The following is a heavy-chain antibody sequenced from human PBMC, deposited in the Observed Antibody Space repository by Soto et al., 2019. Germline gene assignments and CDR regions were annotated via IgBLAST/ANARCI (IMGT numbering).Heavy chain of an antibody. CDR1: GFTFSSYG. Sequence: GGSLRLSCAASGFTFSSYGMHWVRQAPGKGLEWVAVIWYDGSNKYYADSVKGRFTISRDNSKNTLYLQMNSLRAEDTAVYYCARDGVKAASGSDYYYGMDVWGQGTTVTVSS. V-gene: IGHV3-33*01. CDR2: IWYDGSNK. D-gene: IGHD6-13*01. J-gene: IGHJ6*02. CDR3: ARDGVKAASGSDYYYGMDV.